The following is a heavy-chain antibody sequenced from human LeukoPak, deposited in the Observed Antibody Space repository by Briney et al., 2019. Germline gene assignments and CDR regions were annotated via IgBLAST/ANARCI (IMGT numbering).Heavy chain of an antibody. CDR2: IYYSGST. D-gene: IGHD7-27*01. V-gene: IGHV4-59*12. CDR3: ARGYWGRIGDAFDI. J-gene: IGHJ3*02. Sequence: SETLSLTCTVSGGSISSYYWSWIRQPPGKGLEWIGYIYYSGSTNYSPSLKSRVTISVDTSKNQFSLKLSSVTAADTAVYYCARGYWGRIGDAFDIWGQGTMVTVSS. CDR1: GGSISSYY.